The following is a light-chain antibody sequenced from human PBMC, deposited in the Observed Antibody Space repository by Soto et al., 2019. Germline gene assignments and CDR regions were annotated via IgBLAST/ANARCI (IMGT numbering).Light chain of an antibody. Sequence: QSVLTQPASVSGSPGQSITISCAVTSSDIGNYDFVSWYQQVPGTAPKAMIYEVSSRPSGVSNRFSGSKSGNTASLTISGLQAEDEAYYYCSSYTTSTSFILFGGGTKVTVL. CDR1: SSDIGNYDF. V-gene: IGLV2-14*01. CDR2: EVS. CDR3: SSYTTSTSFIL. J-gene: IGLJ2*01.